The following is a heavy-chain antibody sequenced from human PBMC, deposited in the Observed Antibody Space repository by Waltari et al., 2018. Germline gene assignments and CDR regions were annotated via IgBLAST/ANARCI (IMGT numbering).Heavy chain of an antibody. CDR2: IYHSGST. CDR3: TKVPHEFIAMDV. Sequence: QVQLQESGPGLVKPSETLSLTCSVSAYDIRDAYFWGWVHQAPGKGLGWIGVIYHSGSTEYNPSLESRVIISVDKTKNQVSLKMNSVSATDTAVYYCTKVPHEFIAMDVWGQGTPVTVSS. V-gene: IGHV4-38-2*02. CDR1: AYDIRDAYF. J-gene: IGHJ6*02.